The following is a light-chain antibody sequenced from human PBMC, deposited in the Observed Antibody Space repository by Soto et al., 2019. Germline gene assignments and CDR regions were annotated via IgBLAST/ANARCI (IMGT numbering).Light chain of an antibody. CDR3: PAWDDRLNVVL. CDR1: SSNIGSHT. J-gene: IGLJ3*02. CDR2: GNN. Sequence: QLVLTQPPSASGTPGQRITISCSGSSSNIGSHTVNWYHQLPGTAPTVLNYGNNQRPSGVPDRFSRSNSGTSASLAISGLQYEDEGDYYCPAWDDRLNVVLFGGGTKLTVL. V-gene: IGLV1-44*01.